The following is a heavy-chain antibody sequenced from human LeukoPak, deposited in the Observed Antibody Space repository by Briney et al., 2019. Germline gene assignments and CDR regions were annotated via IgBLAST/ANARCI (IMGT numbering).Heavy chain of an antibody. Sequence: PSQTLSLTCTVSGGSISSGGYCWSWIRQHPGKGLEWIGYIYYSGSTYYNPSLKSRVTISVDTSKNQFSLKLSSVTAADTAVYYCARSPGDRKKCFDYWGQGTLVTVSS. CDR2: IYYSGST. D-gene: IGHD7-27*01. J-gene: IGHJ4*02. CDR3: ARSPGDRKKCFDY. CDR1: GGSISSGGYC. V-gene: IGHV4-31*03.